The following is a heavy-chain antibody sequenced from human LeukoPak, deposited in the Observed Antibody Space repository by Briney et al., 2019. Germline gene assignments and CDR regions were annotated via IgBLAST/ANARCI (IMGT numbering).Heavy chain of an antibody. CDR2: INPNSGGT. V-gene: IGHV1-2*02. CDR3: ARVSSSSPYYYYYYMDV. J-gene: IGHJ6*03. CDR1: GYTFTGYY. D-gene: IGHD6-6*01. Sequence: ASVKVSCKASGYTFTGYYMHWVRQAPGQGLEWMGWINPNSGGTNYAQKFQGRVTMTRDTSISTAYMELSRLRSDDTGVYYCARVSSSSPYYYYYYMDVWGKGTTVTVSS.